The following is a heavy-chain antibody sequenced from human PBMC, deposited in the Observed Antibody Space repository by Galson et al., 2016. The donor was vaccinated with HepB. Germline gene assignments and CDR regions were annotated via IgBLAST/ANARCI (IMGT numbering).Heavy chain of an antibody. D-gene: IGHD5-18*01. Sequence: SLRLSCAASGFTFSTYSMTWVRQAPGKGLGWVSYISSSSNIIYYADSVRGRFTISRDNAKNSLYLQMNSLRGEDTAVYYCARSDTAMVADLDSWGQGTQVIVSS. V-gene: IGHV3-48*01. CDR3: ARSDTAMVADLDS. CDR2: ISSSSNII. CDR1: GFTFSTYS. J-gene: IGHJ4*02.